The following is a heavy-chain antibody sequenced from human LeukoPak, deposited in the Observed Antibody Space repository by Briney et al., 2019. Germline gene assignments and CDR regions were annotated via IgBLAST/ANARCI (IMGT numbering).Heavy chain of an antibody. V-gene: IGHV4-39*02. CDR2: IYYSGST. Sequence: SETLSLTCTVSGGSISSSSYYWGWIRQPPGKGLEWIGSIYYSGSTYYNPSLKSRVTISVDTSKNQFSLKLSSVTAADTAVYYCAREATVVNDDAFDIWGQGTMVTVSS. J-gene: IGHJ3*02. CDR3: AREATVVNDDAFDI. D-gene: IGHD4-23*01. CDR1: GGSISSSSYY.